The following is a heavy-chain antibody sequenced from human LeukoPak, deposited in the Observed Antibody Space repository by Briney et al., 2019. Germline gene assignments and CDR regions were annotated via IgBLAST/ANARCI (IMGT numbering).Heavy chain of an antibody. D-gene: IGHD3-22*01. CDR2: IYYSGST. J-gene: IGHJ4*02. Sequence: SETLSLTCTVSGGSISSSSYYWGWIRQPPGKGLEWIGSIYYSGSTNYNPSLKSRVTISVDTSKNQFSLKLSSVTAADTAVYYCARLRADSPCDYWGQGTLVTVSS. CDR3: ARLRADSPCDY. CDR1: GGSISSSSYY. V-gene: IGHV4-39*07.